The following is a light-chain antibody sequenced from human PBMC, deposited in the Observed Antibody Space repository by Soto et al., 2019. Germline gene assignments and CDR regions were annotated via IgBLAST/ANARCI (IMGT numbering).Light chain of an antibody. Sequence: EIVLTQSPGTLSLSPGERATLSCRASQSVSSSYLAWYQQKPGQAPRLLIYCASSRATGIPDRFSGSGSGTDFTLTMSRLEPEDFAVDYCQQYGSSPPTFGQGTKVEI. CDR3: QQYGSSPPT. V-gene: IGKV3-20*01. J-gene: IGKJ1*01. CDR1: QSVSSSY. CDR2: CAS.